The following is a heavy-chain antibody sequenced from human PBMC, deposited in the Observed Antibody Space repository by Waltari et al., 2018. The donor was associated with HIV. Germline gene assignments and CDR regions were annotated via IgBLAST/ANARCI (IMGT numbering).Heavy chain of an antibody. D-gene: IGHD5-12*01. CDR2: ILSVGST. CDR1: GFAHRSAS. J-gene: IGHJ4*02. V-gene: IGHV3-53*01. Sequence: EVQMVASGGGLLQPGGSLRPSCAAVGFAHRSASKREGRHAHRKGLGLDSVILSVGSTYYVDSGKGRFTFSKDNSKNTLYFQMNSLRAEDTAVYYCARDPEMATKWGYCVQGTLVTVSS. CDR3: ARDPEMATKWGY.